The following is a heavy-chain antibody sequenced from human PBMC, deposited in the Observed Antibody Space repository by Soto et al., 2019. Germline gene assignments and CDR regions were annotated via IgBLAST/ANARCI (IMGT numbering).Heavy chain of an antibody. CDR1: GDSISSMNW. CDR3: ARDDYGSGNDYNIDY. J-gene: IGHJ4*02. CDR2: IHHSGST. D-gene: IGHD3-10*01. Sequence: SETLSLTCAVSGDSISSMNWWSWVRQPPGKGLEWIGEIHHSGSTNYNPSLKSRVTISVEKSKNQFSLKLSSVTAADTAVYYCARDDYGSGNDYNIDYWGQGIVVTVSS. V-gene: IGHV4-4*02.